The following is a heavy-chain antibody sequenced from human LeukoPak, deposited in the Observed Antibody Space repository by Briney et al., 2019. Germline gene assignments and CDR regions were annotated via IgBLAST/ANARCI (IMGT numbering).Heavy chain of an antibody. Sequence: SETLSXXXTVSGGSISSDYWSWIRQPPGKGLEGVGYIYHSGSTNYNPSLKSRVTISVDTAKNQFSLKLTSVTAADTAVYYCARPYNSWFDPWGQGALVTVSS. V-gene: IGHV4-59*01. CDR3: ARPYNSWFDP. CDR1: GGSISSDY. CDR2: IYHSGST. J-gene: IGHJ5*02. D-gene: IGHD1-14*01.